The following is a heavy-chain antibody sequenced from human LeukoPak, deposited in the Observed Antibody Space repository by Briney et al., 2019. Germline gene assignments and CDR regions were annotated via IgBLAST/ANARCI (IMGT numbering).Heavy chain of an antibody. D-gene: IGHD2-8*01. J-gene: IGHJ4*02. CDR3: TTDPHTYCTNGVCYKVDY. CDR1: GFTFSNAW. CDR2: IKSKTDGGTT. V-gene: IGHV3-15*01. Sequence: GGSLRLSCAASGFTFSNAWMSWVRQAPGKGLEWVGRIKSKTDGGTTDYAASVKGRFTISRDDSKNTLYLQMNSLKTEDTAVYYCTTDPHTYCTNGVCYKVDYWGQGTLVTVSS.